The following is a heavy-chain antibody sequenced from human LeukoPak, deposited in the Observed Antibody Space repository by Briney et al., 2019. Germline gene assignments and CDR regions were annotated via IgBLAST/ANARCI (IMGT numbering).Heavy chain of an antibody. D-gene: IGHD3-3*01. Sequence: VASVKVSCKASGYTFTSYDINWVRQATGQGLEWMGWMNPNTGNTGFAQKFQGRVTMTKDTSISTACMELSSLRSEDTAVYYCARDLSGYSDYYFDYWGQGTLVTVSS. J-gene: IGHJ4*02. CDR2: MNPNTGNT. V-gene: IGHV1-8*01. CDR1: GYTFTSYD. CDR3: ARDLSGYSDYYFDY.